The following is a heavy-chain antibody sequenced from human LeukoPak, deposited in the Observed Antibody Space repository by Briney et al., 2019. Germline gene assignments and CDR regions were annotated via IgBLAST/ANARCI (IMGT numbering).Heavy chain of an antibody. D-gene: IGHD3-10*01. CDR2: IYYSGST. Sequence: TEALPQTCTVASGSIITYYWSWIRQPPARELEGIGYIYYSGSTNYNPSLKSRVTISVDTSKNQFSLKLSSVTAADTAVYYCARGEFRYYYYMDVWGKGTTVTVAS. V-gene: IGHV4-59*01. J-gene: IGHJ6*03. CDR3: ARGEFRYYYYMDV. CDR1: SGSIITYY.